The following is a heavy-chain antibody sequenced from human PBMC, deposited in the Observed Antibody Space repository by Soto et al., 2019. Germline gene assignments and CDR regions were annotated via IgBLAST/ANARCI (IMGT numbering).Heavy chain of an antibody. Sequence: EVQLVESGGGLVKPGGSLRLSCAASGFTFSSYSMNWVRQAPGKGLEWVSSISSSSSYIYYADSVKGRFTISRDNAKNSLYLQMNSLRAEDTAVYYCASDRSGSQFSDAFDIWGQGTMVTVSS. D-gene: IGHD3-10*01. CDR2: ISSSSSYI. CDR3: ASDRSGSQFSDAFDI. J-gene: IGHJ3*02. CDR1: GFTFSSYS. V-gene: IGHV3-21*01.